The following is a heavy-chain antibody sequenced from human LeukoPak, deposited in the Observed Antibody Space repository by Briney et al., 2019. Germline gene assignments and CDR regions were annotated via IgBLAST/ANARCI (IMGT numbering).Heavy chain of an antibody. Sequence: SETLSLTCTVSGGSISSSSYYWGWIRQPPGKGLEWIGSIYYSGSTYYNPSLKSRVTISVDTSKNQFSLKLSSVTAADTAVYYCARGDIVATILFDYWGQGTLVTVSP. V-gene: IGHV4-39*07. J-gene: IGHJ4*02. CDR1: GGSISSSSYY. CDR3: ARGDIVATILFDY. CDR2: IYYSGST. D-gene: IGHD5-12*01.